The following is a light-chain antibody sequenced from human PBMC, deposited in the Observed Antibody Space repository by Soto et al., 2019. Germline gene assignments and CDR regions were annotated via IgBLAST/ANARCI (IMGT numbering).Light chain of an antibody. J-gene: IGKJ1*01. CDR1: QGIRTE. CDR2: AAS. Sequence: AIEMTQSRSSLSASVGDRVTITCRASQGIRTELGWYQQKPGEAPKLLIYAASTLQDGVPSRFSGSGSGTDFTLTILSLQPEDFATYYCLQDYNYPRTFGQGTKVEMK. V-gene: IGKV1-6*01. CDR3: LQDYNYPRT.